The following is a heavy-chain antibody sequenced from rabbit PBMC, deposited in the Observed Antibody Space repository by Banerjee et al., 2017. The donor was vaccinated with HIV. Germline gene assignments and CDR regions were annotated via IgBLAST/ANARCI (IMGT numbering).Heavy chain of an antibody. V-gene: IGHV1S7*01. D-gene: IGHD2-1*01. Sequence: QSLEESGGDLVTPGASLTLSCQASGFTLSSYYMCWVRQAPGKGLEWIGYIDPVFGSTYYASWVNGRFTISSHNAQNTLYLQLNSLTAADTATYFCVRVDDYGDYVLWGQGTLVTVS. CDR1: GFTLSSYY. CDR2: IDPVFGST. CDR3: VRVDDYGDYVL. J-gene: IGHJ3*01.